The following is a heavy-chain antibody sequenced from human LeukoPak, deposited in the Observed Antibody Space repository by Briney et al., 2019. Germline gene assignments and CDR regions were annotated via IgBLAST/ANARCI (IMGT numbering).Heavy chain of an antibody. D-gene: IGHD2-2*01. J-gene: IGHJ5*02. Sequence: SETLSLTCAVYGGSFSGYYWSWIRHPPGKGLELIGEINHSGSTNYNPSLKSRVTISVDTSKNQFSLKLSSVTAADTAVYYCARGRGYCSSTSCKMARWFDPWGQGTLVTVSS. CDR3: ARGRGYCSSTSCKMARWFDP. V-gene: IGHV4-34*01. CDR2: INHSGST. CDR1: GGSFSGYY.